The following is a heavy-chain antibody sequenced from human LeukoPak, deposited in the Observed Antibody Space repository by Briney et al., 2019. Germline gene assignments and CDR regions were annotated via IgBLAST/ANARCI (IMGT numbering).Heavy chain of an antibody. V-gene: IGHV1-69*13. Sequence: AASVKVSFKASGGTFSSYAISWVRQAPGQGLEWMGGIIPIFGTANYAQKFQGRVTITADESTSTAYMELSSLRSEDTAVYYCAASYYYDSSGYHYFDYWGQGTLVTVSS. CDR2: IIPIFGTA. CDR3: AASYYYDSSGYHYFDY. J-gene: IGHJ4*02. D-gene: IGHD3-22*01. CDR1: GGTFSSYA.